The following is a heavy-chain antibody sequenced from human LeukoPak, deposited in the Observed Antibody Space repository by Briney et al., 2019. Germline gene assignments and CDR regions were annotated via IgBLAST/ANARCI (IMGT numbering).Heavy chain of an antibody. D-gene: IGHD6-13*01. J-gene: IGHJ3*02. Sequence: SVKVSCKASGGPFSNYAISWVRQAPGQGLEWMGVIIPEFGSANYAQKFQGRVTINADEFTSTAYMELSSLRSEDTAVYYCARGRRTGYSSSWYMGGAFDIWGQGTMVTVSS. CDR3: ARGRRTGYSSSWYMGGAFDI. CDR2: IIPEFGSA. CDR1: GGPFSNYA. V-gene: IGHV1-69*13.